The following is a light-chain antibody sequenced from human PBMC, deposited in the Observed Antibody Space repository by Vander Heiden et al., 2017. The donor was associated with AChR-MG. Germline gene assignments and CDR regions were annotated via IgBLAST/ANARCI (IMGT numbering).Light chain of an antibody. CDR1: SSNIGAGYD. V-gene: IGLV1-40*01. CDR2: GNS. J-gene: IGLJ3*02. Sequence: QSVLTQPHSVSGAPGQRVTISCTGSSSNIGAGYDVHWYQQIPGTAPKLLIYGNSNRPSGVSDRFSGSKSGTSASLAITGLQAEDEADYYCQSYDSSLSGSRVFGGGTKLTVL. CDR3: QSYDSSLSGSRV.